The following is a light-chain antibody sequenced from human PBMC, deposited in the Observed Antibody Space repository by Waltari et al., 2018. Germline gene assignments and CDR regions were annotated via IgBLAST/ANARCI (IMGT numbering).Light chain of an antibody. CDR3: QQLEFYPLT. V-gene: IGKV1-9*01. CDR1: QSIGNS. Sequence: IQLTQSPSSLSASVGDRVTITCRASQSIGNSLAGYHQTPGKAPKLLIYLTSILQSGVPSRFSGNGSGTDFTLTISSLQPEDFATYYCQQLEFYPLTFGGGTKVEIK. CDR2: LTS. J-gene: IGKJ4*01.